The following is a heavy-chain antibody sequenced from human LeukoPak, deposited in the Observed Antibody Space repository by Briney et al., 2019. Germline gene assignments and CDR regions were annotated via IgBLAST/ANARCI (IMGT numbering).Heavy chain of an antibody. V-gene: IGHV3-48*02. Sequence: GSLRLSCAASGFTFSSYSMNWVRQAPGKGLEWVSYISTSSSTIYYADSVKGRFTISRDNAKNSLYLQMNSLRDEDTAVYYCARDYRSSSGWTVDYWGQGTLVTASS. J-gene: IGHJ4*02. CDR1: GFTFSSYS. CDR3: ARDYRSSSGWTVDY. D-gene: IGHD6-19*01. CDR2: ISTSSSTI.